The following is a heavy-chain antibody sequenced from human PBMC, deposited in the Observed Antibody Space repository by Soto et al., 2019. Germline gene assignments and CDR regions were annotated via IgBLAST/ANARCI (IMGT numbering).Heavy chain of an antibody. CDR3: ATGSGWYSPDY. CDR2: IDNDGSSR. V-gene: IGHV3-74*01. Sequence: EVQLVESGGGLVQHGGSLRLSCAASGFTFSSNWMHWVRQGPGKGLVWVSRIDNDGSSRDYADSVKGRFTISRDNAKNTLYLEMSSLRAEDTAVYYCATGSGWYSPDYWGQGTLVTVSS. J-gene: IGHJ4*02. CDR1: GFTFSSNW. D-gene: IGHD6-19*01.